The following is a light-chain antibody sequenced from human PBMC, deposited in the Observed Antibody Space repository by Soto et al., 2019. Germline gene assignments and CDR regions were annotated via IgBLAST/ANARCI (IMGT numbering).Light chain of an antibody. CDR3: QQYNSYSKT. Sequence: DIQMTQSPSTLSASVGDRPTITCRASQSISSWLAWYQQKPGKAPKLLIFDASSLESGVPSRFSGSGSGTEFTLTISSLQPDDFATYYCQQYNSYSKTFGQGTKVDI. CDR1: QSISSW. V-gene: IGKV1-5*01. CDR2: DAS. J-gene: IGKJ1*01.